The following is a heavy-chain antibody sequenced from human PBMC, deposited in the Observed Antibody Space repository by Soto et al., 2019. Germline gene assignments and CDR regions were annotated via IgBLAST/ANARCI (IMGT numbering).Heavy chain of an antibody. CDR1: GYSFTSYW. CDR3: ARQFNWNSPTGYFDY. CDR2: IYPGDPDT. J-gene: IGHJ4*02. V-gene: IGHV5-51*01. D-gene: IGHD1-7*01. Sequence: GESLKISCKGSGYSFTSYWIGWVRQMPGKGLEWMGIIYPGDPDTRYSPSFQGQVTISADKSISTAYLQWSSLKASDTAMYYCARQFNWNSPTGYFDYWGQGTLVTVSS.